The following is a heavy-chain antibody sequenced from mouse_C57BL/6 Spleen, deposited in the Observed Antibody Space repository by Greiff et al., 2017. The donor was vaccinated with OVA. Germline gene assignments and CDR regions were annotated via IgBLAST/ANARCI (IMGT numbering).Heavy chain of an antibody. CDR2: ISSGGSYT. Sequence: DVQLVESGGDLVKPGGSLKLSCAASGFTFSSYGMSWVRQTPDKRLEWVATISSGGSYTYYPDSVKGRFTISRDNAKNTLYLQMSSLKSEDTAMYYCARGGDSSGYSFAYWGQGTLVTVSA. J-gene: IGHJ3*01. CDR3: ARGGDSSGYSFAY. D-gene: IGHD3-2*02. V-gene: IGHV5-6*01. CDR1: GFTFSSYG.